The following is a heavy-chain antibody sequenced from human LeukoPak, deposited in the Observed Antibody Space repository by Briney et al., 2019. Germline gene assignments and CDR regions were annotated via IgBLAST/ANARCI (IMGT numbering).Heavy chain of an antibody. D-gene: IGHD1-26*01. Sequence: ASVKISCKVSGYTFTDYYMHWVQQAPGKGREWMGLVDPEDGETIYAEKFQGRVTITADTSTDTAYMELSSLRSEDTAVYYCATHSGSYQRAFDIWGQGTMVTVSS. J-gene: IGHJ3*02. CDR2: VDPEDGET. V-gene: IGHV1-69-2*01. CDR1: GYTFTDYY. CDR3: ATHSGSYQRAFDI.